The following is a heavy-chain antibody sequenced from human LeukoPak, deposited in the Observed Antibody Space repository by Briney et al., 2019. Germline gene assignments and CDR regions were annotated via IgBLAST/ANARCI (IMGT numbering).Heavy chain of an antibody. J-gene: IGHJ3*02. D-gene: IGHD3-22*01. Sequence: SETLSLTCTVSGGSINSGDYYWSWIRQPPGKGLEWIGYIYYSGSTYYNPSLKSRVTISVDTSKNQFSLKLSSVTAADAAVYYCASNYDSSYFDIWGQGTIVTVSS. CDR2: IYYSGST. V-gene: IGHV4-30-4*01. CDR3: ASNYDSSYFDI. CDR1: GGSINSGDYY.